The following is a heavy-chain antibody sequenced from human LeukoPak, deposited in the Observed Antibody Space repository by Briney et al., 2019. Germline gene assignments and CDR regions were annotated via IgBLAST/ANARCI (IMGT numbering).Heavy chain of an antibody. J-gene: IGHJ4*02. Sequence: PSETLSLTCTVSGGSISSSSYYWGWIRQPPGKGLEWIGSIYYSGNTYYNPSLKSRVTISVDTSKNHFSLKLSSVAAADTAVYYCASLETGIQAWAYWGQGTLVTVSS. D-gene: IGHD5-18*01. CDR3: ASLETGIQAWAY. CDR2: IYYSGNT. V-gene: IGHV4-39*02. CDR1: GGSISSSSYY.